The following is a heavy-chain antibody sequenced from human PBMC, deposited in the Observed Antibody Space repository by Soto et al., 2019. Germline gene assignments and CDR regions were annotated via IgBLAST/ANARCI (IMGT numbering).Heavy chain of an antibody. CDR3: ASFWSGYSIYFQH. Sequence: SETLSLTCTVSGGSISSSSYYWGWIRQPPGKGLEWIGSVFYSGNTYYNPSLQSRVTISVDTSKNQFSLKLSSVTAADTAVYYCASFWSGYSIYFQHWGQGTLVTVSS. J-gene: IGHJ1*01. CDR1: GGSISSSSYY. V-gene: IGHV4-39*01. CDR2: VFYSGNT. D-gene: IGHD3-3*01.